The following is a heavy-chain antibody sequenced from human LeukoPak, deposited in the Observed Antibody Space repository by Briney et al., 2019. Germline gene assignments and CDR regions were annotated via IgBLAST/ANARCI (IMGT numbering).Heavy chain of an antibody. D-gene: IGHD2-15*01. Sequence: SETLSLTCTVSGGSISSYYWSWIRQPAGKGLEWIGRIYTSGSTNYNPSLKSRVTISVDSSKNQLSLELSSVTAADTAIYYCARSADPSFYGSGGSDTFDIWGQGTMVTVSS. V-gene: IGHV4-4*07. CDR1: GGSISSYY. J-gene: IGHJ3*02. CDR2: IYTSGST. CDR3: ARSADPSFYGSGGSDTFDI.